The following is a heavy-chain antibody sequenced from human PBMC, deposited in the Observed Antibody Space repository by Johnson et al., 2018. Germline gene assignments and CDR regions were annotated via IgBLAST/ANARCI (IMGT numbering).Heavy chain of an antibody. CDR2: IIPIFGTT. D-gene: IGHD1-26*01. CDR1: GGTFSSYA. Sequence: QVQLVQSGAEVKKXGSSVKVSCKASGGTFSSYAISWVRQAPGQGLEWMGGIIPIFGTTNYAQKFQGRVTITADESTSTAYMALSSLSSEDTAVYYCARDGLGRSDAFDIWGQGTMVTVSS. J-gene: IGHJ3*02. V-gene: IGHV1-69*12. CDR3: ARDGLGRSDAFDI.